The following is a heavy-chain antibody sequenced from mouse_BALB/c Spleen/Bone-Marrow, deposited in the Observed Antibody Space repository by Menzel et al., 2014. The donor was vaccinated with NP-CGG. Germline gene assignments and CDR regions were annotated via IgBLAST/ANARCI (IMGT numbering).Heavy chain of an antibody. V-gene: IGHV1S56*01. CDR3: ARGGGMDY. CDR1: GYTFTSNY. CDR2: IYPGDGSI. Sequence: QVQLQQSGPELVRPGASVKMSRKVSGYTFTSNYIHWVKQRPGQGLEWIGWIYPGDGSIKYNEKFKGKTTLTADKSSSTAYMLLSSLTSEDSAIYFCARGGGMDYWGQGTSVTVSS. J-gene: IGHJ4*01.